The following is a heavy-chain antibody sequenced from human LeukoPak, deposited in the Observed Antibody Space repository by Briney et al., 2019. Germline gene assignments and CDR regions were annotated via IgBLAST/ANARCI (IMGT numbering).Heavy chain of an antibody. J-gene: IGHJ4*02. Sequence: GGSLRLSCAASGFTFSSYAMSWVRQAPGKGLEWVSAISGSGGSTYYADSAKGRFTISRDNSKNTLYLQMNSLRAEDTAVYYCAKDYDILTGYQNPYYFDYWGQGTLVTVSS. D-gene: IGHD3-9*01. V-gene: IGHV3-23*01. CDR2: ISGSGGST. CDR3: AKDYDILTGYQNPYYFDY. CDR1: GFTFSSYA.